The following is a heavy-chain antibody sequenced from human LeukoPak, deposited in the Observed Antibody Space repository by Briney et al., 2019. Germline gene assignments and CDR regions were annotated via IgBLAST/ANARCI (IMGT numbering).Heavy chain of an antibody. D-gene: IGHD3-10*01. V-gene: IGHV4-59*12. J-gene: IGHJ4*02. Sequence: SETLSLTCTVSGGSISSYYWSWIRQPPGKGLEWIGYIYYSGSTNYNPSLKSRVTISVDTSKNQFSLKLSSVTAADTAVYYCARDTYNYGSSAYYFDYWGQGTLVTVSS. CDR1: GGSISSYY. CDR3: ARDTYNYGSSAYYFDY. CDR2: IYYSGST.